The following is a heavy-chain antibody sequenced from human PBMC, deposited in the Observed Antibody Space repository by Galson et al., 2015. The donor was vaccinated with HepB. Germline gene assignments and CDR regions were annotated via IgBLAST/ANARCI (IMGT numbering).Heavy chain of an antibody. CDR2: ISGSGGST. CDR3: AKDPFSVAGTGYYFDY. J-gene: IGHJ4*02. CDR1: GFTFSSYA. D-gene: IGHD6-19*01. Sequence: SLRLSCAASGFTFSSYAMSWVRQAPGKGLEWVSAISGSGGSTYYADSVKGRFTISRDNSKNTLYLQMNSLRAEDTAVYYCAKDPFSVAGTGYYFDYWGQGTLVTVSS. V-gene: IGHV3-23*01.